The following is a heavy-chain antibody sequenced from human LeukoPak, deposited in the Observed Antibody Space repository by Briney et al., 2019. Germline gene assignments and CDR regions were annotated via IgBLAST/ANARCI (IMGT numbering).Heavy chain of an antibody. D-gene: IGHD6-13*01. V-gene: IGHV5-51*01. CDR1: GYSFTSYW. Sequence: ESLKISCKGPGYSFTSYWIGWVRQMPGKGLEWMLIIYPGDSDTRYSPSLQGQVTISADKSISTAYLQWSSLKASDTAMYYCARPRIAAAGNVYYMDVWGKGTTVTVSS. CDR2: IYPGDSDT. J-gene: IGHJ6*03. CDR3: ARPRIAAAGNVYYMDV.